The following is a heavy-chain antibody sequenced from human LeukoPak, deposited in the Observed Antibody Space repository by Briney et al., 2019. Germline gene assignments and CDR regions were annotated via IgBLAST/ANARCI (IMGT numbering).Heavy chain of an antibody. CDR1: GFTFSSYA. D-gene: IGHD3-22*01. V-gene: IGHV3-30-3*01. J-gene: IGHJ4*02. CDR3: ASSLNYDSSGYLGY. CDR2: ISYDGSNK. Sequence: PGGSLRLSCAASGFTFSSYAMHWVRQAPGKGLEWVVVISYDGSNKYYADSVKGRFTISRDNSKNTLYLQMNSLRAEDTAVYYCASSLNYDSSGYLGYWGQGTLVTVSS.